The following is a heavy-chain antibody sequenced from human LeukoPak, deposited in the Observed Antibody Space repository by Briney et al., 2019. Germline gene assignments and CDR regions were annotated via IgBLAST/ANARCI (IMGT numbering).Heavy chain of an antibody. Sequence: GASVKVSCKASGYTFTSYYMHWVRQAPGQGLEWMGIINLIGWSTSYAQKFQGRATMTRDTSTNTVYMESSSLRSEDTAVYYCARDQVIVVVPVGSSRLPSPVDLNYYFYGMDVWGQGTTVTVSS. V-gene: IGHV1-46*01. D-gene: IGHD2-2*01. J-gene: IGHJ6*02. CDR2: INLIGWST. CDR3: ARDQVIVVVPVGSSRLPSPVDLNYYFYGMDV. CDR1: GYTFTSYY.